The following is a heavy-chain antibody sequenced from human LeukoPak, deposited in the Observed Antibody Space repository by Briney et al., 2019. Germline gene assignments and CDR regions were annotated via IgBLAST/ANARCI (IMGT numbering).Heavy chain of an antibody. CDR2: IYPSDSDT. V-gene: IGHV5-51*01. Sequence: GESLKISCKGSGYSFTSYWIGWVRQMPGKGLEWMGIIYPSDSDTRYSPSFQGQVTISADKSISTAYLQWSSLKASDTAMYYCARRYYDFWSGYSHPTYYFDYWGQGTLVTVSS. D-gene: IGHD3-3*01. J-gene: IGHJ4*02. CDR3: ARRYYDFWSGYSHPTYYFDY. CDR1: GYSFTSYW.